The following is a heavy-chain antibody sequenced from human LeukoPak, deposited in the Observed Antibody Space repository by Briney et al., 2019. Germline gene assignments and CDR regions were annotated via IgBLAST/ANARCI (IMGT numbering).Heavy chain of an antibody. V-gene: IGHV3-7*01. D-gene: IGHD4-17*01. J-gene: IGHJ4*02. CDR2: VKQNGDEK. CDR1: GFTLTNNW. Sequence: GGSLRLSCVASGFTLTNNWMSWVRQAPGKGLEWVANVKQNGDEKSYGDSVKGRFTISRDNAQNSVYLQMNSLRAEDTAVYYCADPGAGYWGQGTLVTVSS. CDR3: ADPGAGY.